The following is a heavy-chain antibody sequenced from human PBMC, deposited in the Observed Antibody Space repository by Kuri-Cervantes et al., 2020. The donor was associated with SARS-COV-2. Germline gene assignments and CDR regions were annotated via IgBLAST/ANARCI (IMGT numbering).Heavy chain of an antibody. V-gene: IGHV4-59*01. J-gene: IGHJ4*02. CDR1: GGSISSSY. Sequence: GSLRLSCTVSGGSISSSYWSWIRQPPGKGLEWIGYIYYSGSVSYNPSLMSRVTISVDTSKNQSSLRLTSVAAADTAVYYCTTVTPTSVFDFWGQGTLVTVSS. CDR2: IYYSGSV. CDR3: TTVTPTSVFDF. D-gene: IGHD4-17*01.